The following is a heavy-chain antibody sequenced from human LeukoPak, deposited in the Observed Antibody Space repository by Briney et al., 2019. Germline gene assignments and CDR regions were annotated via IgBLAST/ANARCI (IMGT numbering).Heavy chain of an antibody. CDR3: ARHRAIAAAGTYYYYYMDV. Sequence: GASVKVSCKASGGTFSSYAISWVRQAPGQGLEWMGGIIPIFGTANYAQKFQGRVTITADKSTSTAYMELSSLRSEDTAVYYCARHRAIAAAGTYYYYYMDVWGKGTTVTVSS. CDR1: GGTFSSYA. V-gene: IGHV1-69*06. J-gene: IGHJ6*03. CDR2: IIPIFGTA. D-gene: IGHD6-13*01.